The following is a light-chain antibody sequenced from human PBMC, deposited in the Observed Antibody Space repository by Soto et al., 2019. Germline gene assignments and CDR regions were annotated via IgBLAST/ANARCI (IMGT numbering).Light chain of an antibody. CDR2: DAS. CDR3: QQYYNWPIT. J-gene: IGKJ3*01. Sequence: EIVMTQSPATLSVSPGERVTLSCRASQSVSSDLAWYQQKAGQAPRLLIHDASTRATGIPARFSGTGSGTEFTLTISSLQSEDLAVYYYQQYYNWPITFGPGTKVYI. V-gene: IGKV3-15*01. CDR1: QSVSSD.